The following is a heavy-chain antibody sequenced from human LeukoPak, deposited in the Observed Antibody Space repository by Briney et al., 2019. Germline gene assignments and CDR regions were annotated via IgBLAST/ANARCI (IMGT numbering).Heavy chain of an antibody. CDR3: ARYCSSTSCQMPFDP. Sequence: SETLSLTCTVSGGSISSYYWSWIRQPPGKGLEWIRYIYYSGSTNYNPYLKSRVTISVDTSKNQFSLKLSSVTAADTAVYYCARYCSSTSCQMPFDPWGQGTLVTVSS. CDR2: IYYSGST. CDR1: GGSISSYY. J-gene: IGHJ5*02. V-gene: IGHV4-59*08. D-gene: IGHD2-2*01.